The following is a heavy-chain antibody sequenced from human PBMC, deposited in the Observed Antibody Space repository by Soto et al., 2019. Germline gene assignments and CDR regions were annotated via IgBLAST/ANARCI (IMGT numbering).Heavy chain of an antibody. CDR1: GFTCSNYW. J-gene: IGHJ3*02. CDR3: ARPYSNNWLFGAFNI. Sequence: SLRLSCASSGFTCSNYWMNWVRQAPGKGLAWVSRIKSDGSNTNYADSVKGRFTISRDNSKNTLYLQLNSLRPEDTAVYYRARPYSNNWLFGAFNIWGPGTMVPVSS. CDR2: IKSDGSNT. D-gene: IGHD6-13*01. V-gene: IGHV3-74*01.